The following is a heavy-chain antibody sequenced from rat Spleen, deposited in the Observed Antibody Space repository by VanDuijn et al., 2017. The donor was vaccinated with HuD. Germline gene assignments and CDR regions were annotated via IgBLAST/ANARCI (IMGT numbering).Heavy chain of an antibody. D-gene: IGHD1-4*01. CDR1: GFTFSDYG. CDR2: ISYGDRSGHSST. CDR3: ARRHSGSPAYFDY. V-gene: IGHV5-29*01. Sequence: EVQLVESGGGLVQPGRSLKLSCAASGFTFSDYGMAWVRQGPTKGLEWVATISYGDRSGHSSTYYRDSVKGRFTISRDNAKSTLSLHMDSLRSEDTATSCCARRHSGSPAYFDYWGQGVMVTVSS. J-gene: IGHJ2*01.